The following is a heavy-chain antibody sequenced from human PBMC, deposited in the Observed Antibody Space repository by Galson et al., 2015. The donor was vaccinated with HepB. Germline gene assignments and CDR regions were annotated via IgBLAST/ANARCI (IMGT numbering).Heavy chain of an antibody. Sequence: SVKVSCKASGYTFTSYAMHWVRQAPGQRLEWMGWINAGNGNTKYSQKFQGRVTITRDTSASTAYMELSSLRSEDTAVYYCATPAAAPVFSDYYYGMDVWGQGTMVTVSS. D-gene: IGHD3-10*01. J-gene: IGHJ6*02. CDR2: INAGNGNT. V-gene: IGHV1-3*01. CDR3: ATPAAAPVFSDYYYGMDV. CDR1: GYTFTSYA.